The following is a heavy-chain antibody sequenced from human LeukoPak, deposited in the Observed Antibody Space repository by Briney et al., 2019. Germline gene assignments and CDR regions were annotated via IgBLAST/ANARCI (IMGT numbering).Heavy chain of an antibody. Sequence: SETLSLTCTVSGGSISSGDYYWSWIRQPPGKGLEWIGYIYYSGSTYYNPSLKSRVTISVDTSKNQFSLKLSSVTAADTAVYYCARVFYDILTGYYQSPGGNWFDPWGQGTLVTVSS. J-gene: IGHJ5*02. V-gene: IGHV4-30-4*01. CDR1: GGSISSGDYY. CDR2: IYYSGST. D-gene: IGHD3-9*01. CDR3: ARVFYDILTGYYQSPGGNWFDP.